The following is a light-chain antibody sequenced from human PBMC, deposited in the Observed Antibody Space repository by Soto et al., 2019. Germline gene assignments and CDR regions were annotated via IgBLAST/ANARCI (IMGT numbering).Light chain of an antibody. CDR1: QSVAGN. CDR2: GAS. J-gene: IGKJ1*01. CDR3: QQYNNWPRT. Sequence: EIVMTQSPATLSVSPGERVTLSCRASQSVAGNLAWYQQKPGQAPRLLIYGASTRATGIPTRFSGSGSGTESTLTISSLQSEDFAVYYCQQYNNWPRTFGQGTKVEIK. V-gene: IGKV3-15*01.